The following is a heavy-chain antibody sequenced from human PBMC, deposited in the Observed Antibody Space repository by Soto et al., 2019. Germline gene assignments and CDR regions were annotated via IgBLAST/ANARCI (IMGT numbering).Heavy chain of an antibody. Sequence: SETLSLTCTVSGGSISSGGYYWSWIRQHPGKGLEWIGYIYYSGSTYYNPSLKSRVTISVDTSKNQFSLKLSSVTAADTAVYYCARDTVAAAAPYVFDIWGKGKMVTVS. V-gene: IGHV4-31*03. D-gene: IGHD6-13*01. CDR3: ARDTVAAAAPYVFDI. CDR1: GGSISSGGYY. J-gene: IGHJ3*02. CDR2: IYYSGST.